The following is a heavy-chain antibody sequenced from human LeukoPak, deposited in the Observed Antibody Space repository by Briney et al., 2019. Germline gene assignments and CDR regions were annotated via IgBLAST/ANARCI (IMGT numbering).Heavy chain of an antibody. CDR1: GGSLSSSSYY. D-gene: IGHD5-18*01. CDR3: ARHDPSDVDTAMIDY. Sequence: SETLSLTCTVSGGSLSSSSYYWGWIRQPPGKGLEWIGSIYYSGSTYYNPSLKSRVTISVDTSKNQFSLKLSSVTAADTAVYYCARHDPSDVDTAMIDYWGQGTLVTDSS. CDR2: IYYSGST. J-gene: IGHJ4*02. V-gene: IGHV4-39*01.